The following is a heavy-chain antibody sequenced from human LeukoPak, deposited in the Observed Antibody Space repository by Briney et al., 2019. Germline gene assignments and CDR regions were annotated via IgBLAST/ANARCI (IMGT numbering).Heavy chain of an antibody. V-gene: IGHV4-61*02. Sequence: SETLSLTCTVSGGSISSGSYYWSWIRQPAGKGLEWIGRIYTSGSTNYNPSLKSRVTISVDTSKSQFSLKLSSVAAADTAVYYCASELAGYYYYMDVWGKGTTVTVPS. D-gene: IGHD3-10*01. CDR3: ASELAGYYYYMDV. J-gene: IGHJ6*03. CDR1: GGSISSGSYY. CDR2: IYTSGST.